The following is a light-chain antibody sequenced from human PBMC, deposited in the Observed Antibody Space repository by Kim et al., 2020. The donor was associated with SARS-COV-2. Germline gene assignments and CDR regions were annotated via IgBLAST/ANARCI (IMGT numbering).Light chain of an antibody. CDR1: KLGDKY. CDR2: QDS. Sequence: SYELTQPPSVSVSPGQTASITCSGDKLGDKYACWYQQKPGQSPVLVIYQDSKRPSGIPERFSGSNSGNTATLTISGTQAMDEADYYCQAWDSITRVFGGGP. J-gene: IGLJ3*02. V-gene: IGLV3-1*01. CDR3: QAWDSITRV.